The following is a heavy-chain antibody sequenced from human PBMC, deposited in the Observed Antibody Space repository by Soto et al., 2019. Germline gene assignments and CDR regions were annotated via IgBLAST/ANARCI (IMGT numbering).Heavy chain of an antibody. CDR2: ISGSGGST. V-gene: IGHV3-23*01. CDR3: ARHSGSGVLGDY. J-gene: IGHJ4*02. D-gene: IGHD5-12*01. Sequence: EVQLLESGGGLVQPGGSLRLSCAASGFTFTSDAMSWVRQAPGKGLEWVSAISGSGGSTYYADSVKGRFTISRDNSKNTLYLQMNSLRAEDTAVYYCARHSGSGVLGDYWGQGTLVTVSS. CDR1: GFTFTSDA.